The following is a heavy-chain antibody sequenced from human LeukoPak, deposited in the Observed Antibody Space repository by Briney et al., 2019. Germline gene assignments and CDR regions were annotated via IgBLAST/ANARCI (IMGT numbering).Heavy chain of an antibody. J-gene: IGHJ6*02. D-gene: IGHD2-2*01. CDR1: GGSISSSSYY. CDR3: ARQYCSSTSCYYYYGMDV. CDR2: IYYSGST. Sequence: SETLSLTCTVSGGSISSSSYYWGWIRQPPGKGLEWIGSIYYSGSTYYNPSLKSRVTISVDTSKNQFSLKLSSVTTAATAVYYCARQYCSSTSCYYYYGMDVWGPGTTVTVSS. V-gene: IGHV4-39*01.